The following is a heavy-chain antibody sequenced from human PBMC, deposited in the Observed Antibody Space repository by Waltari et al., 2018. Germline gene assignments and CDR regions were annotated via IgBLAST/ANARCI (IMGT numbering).Heavy chain of an antibody. J-gene: IGHJ5*02. CDR3: ARHWKRSGYRFDP. D-gene: IGHD5-12*01. V-gene: IGHV4-39*01. CDR1: GYSISGSRYY. CDR2: VYYSGTT. Sequence: QLQLQESGPGLVKPSETLSLTCPVSGYSISGSRYYWGWIRQSPGKGLEWIGNVYYSGTTNYNPTLRSRVTISGDTSKNQFSLKLSSVTAADTAVYYCARHWKRSGYRFDPWGQGTLVTVSS.